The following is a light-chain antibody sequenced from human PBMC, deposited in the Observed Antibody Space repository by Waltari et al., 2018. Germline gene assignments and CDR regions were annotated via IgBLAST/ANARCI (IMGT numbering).Light chain of an antibody. CDR2: DAS. CDR1: QSVSSY. Sequence: EIVLTQSPATLSLSPGERATLFCRASQSVSSYLAWYQQKPGQAPRLLIYDASNRATGIPARFSGSGSGTDFTLTISSLEPEDFAVYYSQQRSNWPPYTFG. CDR3: QQRSNWPPYT. J-gene: IGKJ2*01. V-gene: IGKV3-11*01.